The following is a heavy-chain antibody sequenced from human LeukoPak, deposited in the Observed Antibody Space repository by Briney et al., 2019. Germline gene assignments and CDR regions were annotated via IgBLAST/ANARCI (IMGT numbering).Heavy chain of an antibody. CDR2: ISYDGSNK. J-gene: IGHJ6*02. Sequence: GRSLRLSCAASGFTFSSYAMHWVRQAPGKGLEWVAVISYDGSNKYYADSVKGRFTISRDNSKNTLYLQMNSLRAEDTAVYYRARDLDCSSTSCPRGYYGMDVWGQGTTVTVSS. CDR1: GFTFSSYA. D-gene: IGHD2-2*01. CDR3: ARDLDCSSTSCPRGYYGMDV. V-gene: IGHV3-30-3*01.